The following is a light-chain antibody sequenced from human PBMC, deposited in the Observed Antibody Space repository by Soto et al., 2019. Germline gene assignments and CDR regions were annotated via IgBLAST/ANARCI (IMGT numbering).Light chain of an antibody. V-gene: IGLV1-40*01. CDR1: SSNIGAGFD. CDR2: GNN. Sequence: QYVLTQPPSVSGAPGQRGIISCTGSSSNIGAGFDVYWHQQLPGTAPKLLINGNNNRPSGVPDRFSGSKSGTSASLAISGLQAEDEADYYCQSYDSSLRGSVFGGGTKLTVL. CDR3: QSYDSSLRGSV. J-gene: IGLJ2*01.